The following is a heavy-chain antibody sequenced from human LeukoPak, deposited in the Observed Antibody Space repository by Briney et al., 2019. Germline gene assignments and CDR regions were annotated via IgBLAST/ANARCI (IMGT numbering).Heavy chain of an antibody. Sequence: EASVKVSCKASGYTFTGYYMHWVRQAPGQGLEWMGWINPNSGGTNYAQKFQGRVTMTTDTSTSTAYMELRSLRSDDTAVYYCARVRYQLLEYFDYWGQGTLVTVSS. D-gene: IGHD2-2*01. CDR1: GYTFTGYY. CDR2: INPNSGGT. V-gene: IGHV1-2*02. J-gene: IGHJ4*02. CDR3: ARVRYQLLEYFDY.